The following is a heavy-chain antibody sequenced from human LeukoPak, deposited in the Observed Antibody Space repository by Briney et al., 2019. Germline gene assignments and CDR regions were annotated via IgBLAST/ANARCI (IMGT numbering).Heavy chain of an antibody. Sequence: PSETLSLTCTVSGGSISSGSYCWSWIRQPAGKGLEWIGHIHISGSTNYNPSLKSRVTISVDTSKNEFSLKLTSMTAADTAVYYCAREANYYGSGSYFEGTFDYWGQGSLVTVSS. D-gene: IGHD3-10*01. J-gene: IGHJ4*02. V-gene: IGHV4-61*10. CDR1: GGSISSGSYC. CDR3: AREANYYGSGSYFEGTFDY. CDR2: IHISGST.